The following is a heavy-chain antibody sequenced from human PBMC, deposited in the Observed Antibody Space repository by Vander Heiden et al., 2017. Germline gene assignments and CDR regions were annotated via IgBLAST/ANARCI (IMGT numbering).Heavy chain of an antibody. CDR3: AKIDSSSWEEAKNY. CDR2: IRGSGGST. V-gene: IGHV3-23*01. Sequence: EVQLLDSGGGLVQPGGSLRLSCAASGFTFSSYAMSWVSQAPGKGLEWVSAIRGSGGSTYYADSVKGRFTISRDNSKNTLYLQMNSLRAEDTAVYYCAKIDSSSWEEAKNYWGQGTLVTVSS. D-gene: IGHD6-13*01. CDR1: GFTFSSYA. J-gene: IGHJ4*02.